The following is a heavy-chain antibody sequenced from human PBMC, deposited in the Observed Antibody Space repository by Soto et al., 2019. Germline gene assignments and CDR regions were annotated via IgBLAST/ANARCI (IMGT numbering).Heavy chain of an antibody. CDR3: TTQGFGILHGLVDV. D-gene: IGHD3-10*01. V-gene: IGHV4-4*02. CDR1: GDSISSSKW. CDR2: IYHSGST. J-gene: IGHJ6*02. Sequence: PSETLSLTCAVSGDSISSSKWWSWVRQPPGKGLEWIGEIYHSGSTNYNPSLKSRVIISVDKSKNQVSLNLIPVTAADTAVYYCTTQGFGILHGLVDVWGQGTTVTVSS.